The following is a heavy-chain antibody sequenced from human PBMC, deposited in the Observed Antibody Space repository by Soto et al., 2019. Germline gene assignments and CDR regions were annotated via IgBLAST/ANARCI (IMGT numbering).Heavy chain of an antibody. D-gene: IGHD3-9*01. V-gene: IGHV3-33*01. CDR1: GFTFSSYG. Sequence: QVQLVESGGGVAQPGRSLRLSCAASGFTFSSYGMHWVRQAPGKGLEWVAVIWYDGSHKYYADSVKGRFTISRDNSKNTLYLQMNSLRAEDTAVYYCARGFLTGYYEDTDYWGQGTLVTVSS. J-gene: IGHJ4*02. CDR2: IWYDGSHK. CDR3: ARGFLTGYYEDTDY.